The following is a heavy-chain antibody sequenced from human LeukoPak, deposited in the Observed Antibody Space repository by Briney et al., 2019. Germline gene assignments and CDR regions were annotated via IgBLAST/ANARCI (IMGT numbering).Heavy chain of an antibody. CDR3: ARESYDSSGYYYVETNDAFDI. CDR2: INPSRNT. D-gene: IGHD3-22*01. CDR1: GGSFSGYY. Sequence: SETLSLTCAVFGGSFSGYYWNWIRQPPGKGLEWIGQINPSRNTNYNPSLKSRVTISVDTSKKQFSLKLSSVTAADTAVYYCARESYDSSGYYYVETNDAFDIWGQGTMVTVSS. J-gene: IGHJ3*02. V-gene: IGHV4-34*01.